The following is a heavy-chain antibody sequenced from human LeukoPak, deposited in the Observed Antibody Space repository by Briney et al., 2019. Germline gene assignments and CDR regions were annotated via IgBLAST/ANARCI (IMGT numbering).Heavy chain of an antibody. CDR1: GFTFSSYE. V-gene: IGHV3-48*03. CDR3: ARRSGTRRSFDY. J-gene: IGHJ4*02. CDR2: ISSSGSTI. Sequence: GGSLRLSCAASGFTFSSYEMNWVRQAPGKGLEWVSYISSSGSTIYYADSVKGRFTISRDNAKNSLYLQMNSLRAEDTAVYYCARRSGTRRSFDYWGQGTLVTVSS. D-gene: IGHD3-10*01.